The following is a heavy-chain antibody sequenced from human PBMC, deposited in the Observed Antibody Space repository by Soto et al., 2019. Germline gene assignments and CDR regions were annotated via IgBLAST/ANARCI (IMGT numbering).Heavy chain of an antibody. J-gene: IGHJ4*02. V-gene: IGHV4-39*01. CDR1: GGSISSSSYY. CDR2: IYYSGST. Sequence: QLQLQESGPGLVKPSETLSLTCTVSGGSISSSSYYWGWIRQPPGKGLEWIGSIYYSGSTYYNPSLKSRVTISVDTSKNQFSLKLSSVTAADTAVYYCATRGERWLQSGVSDWGQGTLVTVSS. CDR3: ATRGERWLQSGVSD. D-gene: IGHD3-16*01.